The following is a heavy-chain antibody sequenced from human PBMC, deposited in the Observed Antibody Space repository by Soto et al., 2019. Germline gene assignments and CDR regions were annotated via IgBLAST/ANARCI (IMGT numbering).Heavy chain of an antibody. Sequence: QDQLVQSGAEVKKPGASVTVSCKASGYSFTNYGVTWVRQAPGQGLEWMGWISAFNGNTTYAQDLQGRVTMTTDASTSTAYMELRSLRSVDTAVYYCARDRGVAPPVAGNTHYYYYIDVWGKGTTVTVSS. CDR2: ISAFNGNT. V-gene: IGHV1-18*01. D-gene: IGHD6-19*01. CDR3: ARDRGVAPPVAGNTHYYYYIDV. CDR1: GYSFTNYG. J-gene: IGHJ6*03.